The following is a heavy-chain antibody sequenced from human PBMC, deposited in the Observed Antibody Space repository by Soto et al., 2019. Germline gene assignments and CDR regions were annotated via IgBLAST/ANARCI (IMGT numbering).Heavy chain of an antibody. V-gene: IGHV3-30*18. D-gene: IGHD4-17*01. CDR1: GFTFSSYG. Sequence: QVQLVESGGGVVQPGRSLRLSCAASGFTFSSYGMHWVRQAPGKGMEWVAVISYDGSNKYYADSVKGRFTISRDNSKNTLYLQMNSLRAEDTAVYYCAKAPRPTVTNHYGWYYYGMDVWGQGTTVTVSS. J-gene: IGHJ6*02. CDR3: AKAPRPTVTNHYGWYYYGMDV. CDR2: ISYDGSNK.